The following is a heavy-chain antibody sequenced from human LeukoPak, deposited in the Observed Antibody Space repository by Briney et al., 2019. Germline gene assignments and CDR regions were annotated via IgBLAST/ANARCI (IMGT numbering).Heavy chain of an antibody. D-gene: IGHD4-11*01. CDR1: GGSLSNYY. CDR3: ARSVDYGNYLVVGWFDP. CDR2: IYYSGST. Sequence: SQTLSLTCTLSGGSLSNYYWSWIRQPPGKGLEWIGYIYYSGSTNYNPSLKSRVTISVDTSKNQFSLKLSSVTAADTAVYYCARSVDYGNYLVVGWFDPWGQGTLVTVSS. V-gene: IGHV4-59*01. J-gene: IGHJ5*02.